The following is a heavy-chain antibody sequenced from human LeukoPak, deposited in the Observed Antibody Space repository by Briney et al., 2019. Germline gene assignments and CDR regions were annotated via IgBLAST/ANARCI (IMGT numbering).Heavy chain of an antibody. CDR1: GFTLDNYA. Sequence: PARSMRLSCAASGFTLDNYAMHWVRHPPRKGLEWVLGTSWNYGSIGYENSVQGRFTTSTDNATNSLYLQMNSRRTDDTAFYYCAKDSSSVGVSTSCFDYWGQGTLVTVSS. V-gene: IGHV3-9*01. CDR2: TSWNYGSI. CDR3: AKDSSSVGVSTSCFDY. D-gene: IGHD2-2*01. J-gene: IGHJ4*02.